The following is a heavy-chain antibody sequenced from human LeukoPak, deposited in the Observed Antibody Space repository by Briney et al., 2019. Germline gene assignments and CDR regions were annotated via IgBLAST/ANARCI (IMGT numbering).Heavy chain of an antibody. J-gene: IGHJ4*02. CDR1: GFTFSSYS. Sequence: PGGSLRLSCAASGFTFSSYSMNWVRQASGKGLEWVSYISSSSSTIYYADSVKGRFTISRDNAKNSLYLQMNSLRAEDTAVYYCVRDRYYSLDYWGQGTLVTVSS. D-gene: IGHD3-10*01. V-gene: IGHV3-48*01. CDR2: ISSSSSTI. CDR3: VRDRYYSLDY.